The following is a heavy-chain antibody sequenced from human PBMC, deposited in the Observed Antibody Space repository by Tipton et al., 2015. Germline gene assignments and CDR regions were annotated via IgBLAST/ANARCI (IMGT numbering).Heavy chain of an antibody. D-gene: IGHD6-13*01. CDR2: TYYRSKWYN. J-gene: IGHJ5*02. CDR1: GDSVSSNSAT. CDR3: ARGAQHSTWS. V-gene: IGHV6-1*01. Sequence: GLVKPSQSLSLTCGISGDSVSSNSATWNWFRRSSSRGLEWLGRTYYRSKWYNDYAVSVKSRITITPDTSKNQFTLHLNSVTPDDTAMYYCARGAQHSTWSWGQGTLVTVSS.